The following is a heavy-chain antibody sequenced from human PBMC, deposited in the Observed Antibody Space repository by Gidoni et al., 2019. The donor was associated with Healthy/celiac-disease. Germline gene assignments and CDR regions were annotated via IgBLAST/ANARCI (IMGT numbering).Heavy chain of an antibody. J-gene: IGHJ5*02. CDR3: ARDRLILRSSSGWFDP. CDR1: GYTFTGYS. CDR2: INPNSGGT. Sequence: QVQLVQSGAEVKKPAPYVKVSCKSSGYTFTGYSMRWVRQAPGQGLEWMGWINPNSGGTNYAQKFQGRVNMTRDTSISTAYMELSRLRSDDTAVYYCARDRLILRSSSGWFDPWGQGTLVTVSS. V-gene: IGHV1-2*02. D-gene: IGHD3-3*01.